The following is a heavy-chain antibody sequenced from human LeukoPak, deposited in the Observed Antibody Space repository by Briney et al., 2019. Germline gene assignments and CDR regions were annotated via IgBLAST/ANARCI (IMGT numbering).Heavy chain of an antibody. CDR2: INTDGSST. V-gene: IGHV3-74*01. CDR1: GFTFSSYW. CDR3: ARGSLIPDPKRASV. D-gene: IGHD2-8*01. J-gene: IGHJ4*02. Sequence: GGSLRLSCAASGFTFSSYWMHWVRQAPGKGLVWVSRINTDGSSTSYADSVKGRFTISRDNAKNTLYLQMNSLRAEDTAVYYCARGSLIPDPKRASVWGQGVLVTVSS.